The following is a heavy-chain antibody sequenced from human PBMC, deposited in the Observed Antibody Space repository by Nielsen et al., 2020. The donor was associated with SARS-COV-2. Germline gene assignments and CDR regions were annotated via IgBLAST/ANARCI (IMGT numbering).Heavy chain of an antibody. CDR2: VSYDGRNQ. Sequence: GESLKISCAASGFIFTSHAMPWVRQAPGKGLEWVAVVSYDGRNQYYADSVRGRFTISRDNSKNTLYLQMNSLRGEDTAVYYCAKDLADSWSDDYSAYYNMDVWGKGTTVTVSS. V-gene: IGHV3-30*18. CDR1: GFIFTSHA. J-gene: IGHJ6*03. CDR3: AKDLADSWSDDYSAYYNMDV. D-gene: IGHD3-3*01.